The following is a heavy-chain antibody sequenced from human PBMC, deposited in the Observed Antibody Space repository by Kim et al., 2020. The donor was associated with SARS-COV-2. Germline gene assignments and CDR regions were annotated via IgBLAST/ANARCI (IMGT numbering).Heavy chain of an antibody. J-gene: IGHJ6*02. CDR2: IYTSGST. Sequence: SETLSPTCTVSGGSISSYYWSWIRQPAGKGLEWIGRIYTSGSTNYNPSLKSRVTMSVDTSKNQFSLKLSSVTAADTAVYYCARDRTVLRYFDWFYYGMDVWGQGTTVTVSS. CDR3: ARDRTVLRYFDWFYYGMDV. CDR1: GGSISSYY. D-gene: IGHD3-9*01. V-gene: IGHV4-4*07.